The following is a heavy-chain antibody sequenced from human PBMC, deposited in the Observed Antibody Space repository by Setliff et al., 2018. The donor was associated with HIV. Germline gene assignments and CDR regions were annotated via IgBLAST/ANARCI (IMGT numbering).Heavy chain of an antibody. D-gene: IGHD2-15*01. Sequence: PSETLSLTCTVSGDSISRSSYYWGWIRQPPGKGLEWIGSIYSSGSTYYNPSLKSRVTISVDTSKNQLSLNVTSVTAADTAVYYCARSSRGYCSGGSCYGFDPWGQGNLVTVSS. CDR3: ARSSRGYCSGGSCYGFDP. J-gene: IGHJ5*02. CDR2: IYSSGST. CDR1: GDSISRSSYY. V-gene: IGHV4-39*07.